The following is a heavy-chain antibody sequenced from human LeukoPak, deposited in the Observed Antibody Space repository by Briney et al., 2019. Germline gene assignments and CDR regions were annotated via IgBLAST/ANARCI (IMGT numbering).Heavy chain of an antibody. CDR3: ARFGSGYDADY. CDR1: GGSISSSSYY. CDR2: IYYSGST. V-gene: IGHV4-39*07. D-gene: IGHD5-12*01. Sequence: TSETLSLTCTVSGGSISSSSYYWGWIRQPPGKGLEWIGSIYYSGSTYYNPSLKSRVTISVDTSKNQFSLKLSSVTAADTAVYYCARFGSGYDADYWGQGTLVTVSS. J-gene: IGHJ4*02.